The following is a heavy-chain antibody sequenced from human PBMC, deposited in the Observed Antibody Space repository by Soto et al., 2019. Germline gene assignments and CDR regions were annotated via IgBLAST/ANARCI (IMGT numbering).Heavy chain of an antibody. V-gene: IGHV3-7*03. CDR1: GFTFSNFW. D-gene: IGHD2-2*01. CDR2: IKQDGGEK. Sequence: GGSLRLSCAAPGFTFSNFWMSWVRQTPGRGLEWLANIKQDGGEKKYVDSVKGRFTISRDNAKYSVYLQLNSLRAEDTAVYYCARTTILLPAAANRGAPYNYYGLDVWGQGTTVTVSS. CDR3: ARTTILLPAAANRGAPYNYYGLDV. J-gene: IGHJ6*02.